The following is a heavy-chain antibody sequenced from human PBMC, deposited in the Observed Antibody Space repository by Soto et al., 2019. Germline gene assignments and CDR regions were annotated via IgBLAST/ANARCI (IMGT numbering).Heavy chain of an antibody. Sequence: PGGSLRLSCAASGFTFSSYSLNWVRQAPGKGLEWVSSISSSSTYIYYADSVKGRFSISRDNAKNSVYLQMNSLRADDTAVYYCARVARLRCTAPHYVREFGAQGTTATVSS. CDR1: GFTFSSYS. CDR3: ARVARLRCTAPHYVREF. J-gene: IGHJ6*02. CDR2: ISSSSTYI. V-gene: IGHV3-21*01. D-gene: IGHD3-10*02.